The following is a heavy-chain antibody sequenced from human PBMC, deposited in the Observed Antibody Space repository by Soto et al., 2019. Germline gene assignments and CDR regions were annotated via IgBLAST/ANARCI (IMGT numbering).Heavy chain of an antibody. CDR1: GGSFSGYY. V-gene: IGHV4-34*01. CDR3: ARAYYYDFWSGYPPYYYGMDV. D-gene: IGHD3-3*01. Sequence: SSETLSLTCAVYGGSFSGYYWSWIRQPPGKGLEWIGEINHSGSTNYNPSLKSRVTISVDTSKNQFSLKLSSVTAADTAVYYCARAYYYDFWSGYPPYYYGMDVWGQGTTV. J-gene: IGHJ6*02. CDR2: INHSGST.